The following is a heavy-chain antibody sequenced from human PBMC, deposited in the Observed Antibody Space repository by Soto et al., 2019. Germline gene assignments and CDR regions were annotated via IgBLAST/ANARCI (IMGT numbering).Heavy chain of an antibody. Sequence: ASVKVSCKASGYTFTSYGISWVRQAPGQGLEWMGWISAYNGNTNYAQKLQGRVTMTTDTSTSTAYMELRSLRSDDTAVYYCARVNIVVVPVYGMDVWGQGTTVTVSS. J-gene: IGHJ6*02. CDR1: GYTFTSYG. CDR2: ISAYNGNT. CDR3: ARVNIVVVPVYGMDV. V-gene: IGHV1-18*04. D-gene: IGHD2-2*01.